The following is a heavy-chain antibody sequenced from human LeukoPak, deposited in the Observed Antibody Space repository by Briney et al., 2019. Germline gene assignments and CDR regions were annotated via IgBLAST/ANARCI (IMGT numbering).Heavy chain of an antibody. D-gene: IGHD2-15*01. J-gene: IGHJ6*02. CDR2: IRSKANSYAT. V-gene: IGHV3-73*01. CDR3: AKGVVAATRIDYYYYGMDV. Sequence: TGGSLRLSCEASGFTFSGSAMHWVRQASGKGLEWVGRIRSKANSYATTYAASVKGRFTISRDDSKNTAYLQMNSLKTEDTAVYYCAKGVVAATRIDYYYYGMDVWGQGTTVTVSS. CDR1: GFTFSGSA.